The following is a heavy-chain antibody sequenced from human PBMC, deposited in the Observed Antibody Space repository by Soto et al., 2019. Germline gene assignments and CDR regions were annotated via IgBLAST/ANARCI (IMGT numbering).Heavy chain of an antibody. D-gene: IGHD1-26*01. J-gene: IGHJ6*02. CDR1: GFTFSSYA. Sequence: LRLSCAASGFTFSSYAMSWVRQAPGKGLEWVSAISGSGGSTYYADPVKGRFTISRDNSKNTLYLQMNSLRAEDTAVYYCAKEDGWELLPYYYGMDVWGQGTTVTVSS. CDR3: AKEDGWELLPYYYGMDV. CDR2: ISGSGGST. V-gene: IGHV3-23*01.